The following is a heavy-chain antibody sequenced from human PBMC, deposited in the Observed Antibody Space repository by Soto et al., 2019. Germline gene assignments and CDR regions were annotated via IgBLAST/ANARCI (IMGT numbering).Heavy chain of an antibody. CDR1: GYTFTSYG. J-gene: IGHJ4*02. CDR2: ISAYDGNK. Sequence: GASVKVSCKASGYTFTSYGISWVRQAPGQGLEGMGWISAYDGNKNYAQKLKGRVTMTTDTSTSIAYMELRSLRSDVTAVYYCARDNPPLGYWGQGTLVTVSS. V-gene: IGHV1-18*01. CDR3: ARDNPPLGY.